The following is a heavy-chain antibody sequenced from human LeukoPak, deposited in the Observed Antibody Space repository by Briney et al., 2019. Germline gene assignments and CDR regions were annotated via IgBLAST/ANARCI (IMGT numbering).Heavy chain of an antibody. CDR2: IYWNDDK. D-gene: IGHD6-13*01. Sequence: SGPTLVNPTQTLTLTCTFSGFSLSTSGVGVGWIRQPPGKALEWLALIYWNDDKRYSPSLKTRLTITKDTSKNQVVLTMTNMDPVDTATYSCSHIPWTRHSSSWYFRAGAFDIWGQGTMVTVSS. CDR1: GFSLSTSGVG. CDR3: SHIPWTRHSSSWYFRAGAFDI. J-gene: IGHJ3*02. V-gene: IGHV2-5*01.